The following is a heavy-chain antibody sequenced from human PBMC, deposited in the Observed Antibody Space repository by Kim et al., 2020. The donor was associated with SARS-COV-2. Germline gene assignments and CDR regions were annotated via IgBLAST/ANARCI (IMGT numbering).Heavy chain of an antibody. J-gene: IGHJ3*02. CDR2: INHSGST. CDR1: DGSLSTYY. D-gene: IGHD2-15*01. V-gene: IGHV4-34*01. CDR3: ARAAFVYASSGGLDI. Sequence: SETLSLTCAVYDGSLSTYYWNWIRQPPGEGLEWIGEINHSGSTTYNPSLKRRVSISIDTSNNQFSLRLTSVTAADTAVYFCARAAFVYASSGGLDIWG.